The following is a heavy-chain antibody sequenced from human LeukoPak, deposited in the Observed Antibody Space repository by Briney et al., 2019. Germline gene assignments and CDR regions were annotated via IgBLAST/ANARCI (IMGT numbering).Heavy chain of an antibody. D-gene: IGHD3-10*01. CDR3: ARDSRYYYDSRNYDNVAFDM. Sequence: GXXLRLSCAASGFTFSSYWMHWVRQGPGKGLVWVSRISSDGRTTIYADSVKGRFTISRDNDKNTLYMKMNSLRVEDTAVYYCARDSRYYYDSRNYDNVAFDMWGQGTMVTVSS. V-gene: IGHV3-74*01. CDR1: GFTFSSYW. J-gene: IGHJ3*02. CDR2: ISSDGRTT.